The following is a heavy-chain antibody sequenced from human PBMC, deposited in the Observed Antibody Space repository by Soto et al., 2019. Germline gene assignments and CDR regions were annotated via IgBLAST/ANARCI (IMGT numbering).Heavy chain of an antibody. J-gene: IGHJ4*02. V-gene: IGHV3-11*01. D-gene: IGHD3-22*01. Sequence: SLRLSCSASVFTFSDYYMSWIRQAPGKGLEWVSYISSSGSTIYYADSVKGRFTISRDNAKNSLYLQMNSLRAEDTAVYYCARYYYYDSSGYDYWGQGTLVTVSS. CDR2: ISSSGSTI. CDR3: ARYYYYDSSGYDY. CDR1: VFTFSDYY.